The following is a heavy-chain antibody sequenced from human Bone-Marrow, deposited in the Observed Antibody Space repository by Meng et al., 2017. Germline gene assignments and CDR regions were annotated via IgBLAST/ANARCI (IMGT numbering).Heavy chain of an antibody. CDR1: GFTFSDYY. Sequence: VQLVGSGGGLVKPGASLRLSCSASGFTFSDYYMSWIRQAPGKGLEWVGRIKSKPDGETIDYAAPVKGRFTISRDDSKNTVYLQMNSLKTEDTAVYYCSGHIDYWGQGTLVTVSS. CDR2: IKSKPDGETI. D-gene: IGHD5-12*01. CDR3: SGHIDY. J-gene: IGHJ4*02. V-gene: IGHV3-15*01.